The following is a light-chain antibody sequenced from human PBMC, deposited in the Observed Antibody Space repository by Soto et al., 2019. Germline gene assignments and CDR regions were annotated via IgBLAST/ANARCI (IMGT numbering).Light chain of an antibody. CDR1: QDIRNY. CDR2: DAS. J-gene: IGKJ2*01. V-gene: IGKV1-33*01. CDR3: QQYNNLPHT. Sequence: EIQMTQSPSSLSASVGDRVTITCQASQDIRNYLNWYQQKPGKAPKLLIYDASNLETGVPSRFSGSGSGTDFTFTISSLQPEDIATYYCQQYNNLPHTFGQGTKLEIK.